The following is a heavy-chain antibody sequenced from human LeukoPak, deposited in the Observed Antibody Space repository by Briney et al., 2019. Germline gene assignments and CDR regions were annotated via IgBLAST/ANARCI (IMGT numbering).Heavy chain of an antibody. J-gene: IGHJ4*02. Sequence: SVKVSCKSSVGTFSSYAISWVRQAPGQGLEWMGGIIPIFGTANYAQKFQGRVTITADESTSTAYMELSSLRSEDTAVYYCARETTTVTTVVVFDYWGQGTLVTVSS. V-gene: IGHV1-69*13. CDR3: ARETTTVTTVVVFDY. CDR2: IIPIFGTA. CDR1: VGTFSSYA. D-gene: IGHD4-17*01.